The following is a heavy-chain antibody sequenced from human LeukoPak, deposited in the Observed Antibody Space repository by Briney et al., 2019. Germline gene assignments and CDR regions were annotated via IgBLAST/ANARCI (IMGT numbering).Heavy chain of an antibody. J-gene: IGHJ5*02. D-gene: IGHD1-26*01. CDR2: ISGSGGST. Sequence: GGSLRLFCAASGFTFSSYAMSWVRQAPGKGLEWVSAISGSGGSTYYADSVKGRFTISRDNSKNTLYLEMNSLRAEDTAVYYCAKDLGGNWFDPWGQGTLATVSS. CDR3: AKDLGGNWFDP. CDR1: GFTFSSYA. V-gene: IGHV3-23*01.